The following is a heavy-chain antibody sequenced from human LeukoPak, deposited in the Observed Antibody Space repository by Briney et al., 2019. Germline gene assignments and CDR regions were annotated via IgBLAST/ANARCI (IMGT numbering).Heavy chain of an antibody. V-gene: IGHV3-9*01. CDR3: AKDLVLRYFDWSFDY. Sequence: GRSLRLSCAASGFTFDDYAMHWVRQAPGKVLEWVSGISWNSGSIGYADSVKGRFTISRDNAKNSLYLQMNSLRAEDTALYYCAKDLVLRYFDWSFDYWGQGTLVTVSS. D-gene: IGHD3-9*01. CDR2: ISWNSGSI. CDR1: GFTFDDYA. J-gene: IGHJ4*02.